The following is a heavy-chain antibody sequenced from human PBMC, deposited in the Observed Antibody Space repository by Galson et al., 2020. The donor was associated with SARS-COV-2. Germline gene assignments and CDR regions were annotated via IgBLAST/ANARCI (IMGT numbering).Heavy chain of an antibody. D-gene: IGHD4-17*01. CDR3: TKEDYGDYGGPWFDP. CDR2: IYISGKT. Sequence: SETLSLTCTVSGGSLTSGSYYWTWIRQPAGKGLEWIGRIYISGKTDYNPSRRSRGTISLDTSKKQFSLKLKSVTAADTAVYYCTKEDYGDYGGPWFDPWGQGTLVTVSS. V-gene: IGHV4-61*02. CDR1: GGSLTSGSYY. J-gene: IGHJ5*02.